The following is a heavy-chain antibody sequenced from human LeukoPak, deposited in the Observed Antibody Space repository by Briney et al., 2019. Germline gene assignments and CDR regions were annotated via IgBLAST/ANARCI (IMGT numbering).Heavy chain of an antibody. CDR2: INHSGST. Sequence: SETLSLTCAVYGGSFSGYYWSWIRQPPGKGLEWIGEINHSGSTNYNPSLKSRVTISVDTSKNQFSLKLSSVTAADTAVYYCARYFLGYCSSTSCSKDYYGMDVWGQGTTVTVSS. V-gene: IGHV4-34*01. CDR1: GGSFSGYY. J-gene: IGHJ6*02. D-gene: IGHD2-2*01. CDR3: ARYFLGYCSSTSCSKDYYGMDV.